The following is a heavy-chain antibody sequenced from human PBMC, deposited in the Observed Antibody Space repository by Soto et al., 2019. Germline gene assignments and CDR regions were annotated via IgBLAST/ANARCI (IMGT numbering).Heavy chain of an antibody. CDR2: ISSNGGST. Sequence: VQMLESGGGLAQPGGSLRLSCSASGFTFSSYAMHWVRQAPGKGLEYVSAISSNGGSTYYADSVKGRFTISRDNSKNTLYLQMSSLRAEDTAVYYCVRDYYDSSGYPPTLFDYWGQGTLVTVSS. CDR3: VRDYYDSSGYPPTLFDY. CDR1: GFTFSSYA. J-gene: IGHJ4*02. V-gene: IGHV3-64D*06. D-gene: IGHD3-22*01.